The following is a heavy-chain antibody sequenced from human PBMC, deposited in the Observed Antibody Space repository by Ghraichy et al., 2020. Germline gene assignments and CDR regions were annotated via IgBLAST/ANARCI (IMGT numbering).Heavy chain of an antibody. CDR1: GFTFSSYE. CDR3: ARDLSIAARPFDY. D-gene: IGHD6-6*01. J-gene: IGHJ4*02. V-gene: IGHV3-48*03. Sequence: GGSLRLSCAASGFTFSSYEMNWVRQAPGKGLEWVLYISSSGSTIYYADSVKGRFTISRDNAKNSLYLQMNSLRAEDTAVYYCARDLSIAARPFDYWGQGTLVTVSS. CDR2: ISSSGSTI.